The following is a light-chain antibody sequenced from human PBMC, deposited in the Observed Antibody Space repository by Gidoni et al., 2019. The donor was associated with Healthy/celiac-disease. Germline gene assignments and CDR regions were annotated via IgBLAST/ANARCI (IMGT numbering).Light chain of an antibody. CDR2: KAS. CDR1: QRISSW. Sequence: DIQMTQSHSTLSASVGDRVTITCRASQRISSWLAWYQQKPGKAPKLLIYKASSLESGVPSRFSGSGSGTEFTLTISSLQPDDFATYYCQQYNSYSLTFGGGTKVEIK. V-gene: IGKV1-5*03. J-gene: IGKJ4*01. CDR3: QQYNSYSLT.